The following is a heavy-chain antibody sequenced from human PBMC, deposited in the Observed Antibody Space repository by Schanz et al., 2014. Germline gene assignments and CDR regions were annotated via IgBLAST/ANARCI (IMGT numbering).Heavy chain of an antibody. CDR1: GYSFTEYF. CDR2: INPNSGET. J-gene: IGHJ4*02. D-gene: IGHD5-12*01. Sequence: QVPLVQSGPAVTKPGASMKVSCLASGYSFTEYFLHWVRQAPGQGLEWMGWINPNSGETNYEQKFKGRVTLTSDTSISTAFMELSGLTSDDTATYFCARARYTGYDCSGYWGQGTLLIVSS. CDR3: ARARYTGYDCSGY. V-gene: IGHV1-2*02.